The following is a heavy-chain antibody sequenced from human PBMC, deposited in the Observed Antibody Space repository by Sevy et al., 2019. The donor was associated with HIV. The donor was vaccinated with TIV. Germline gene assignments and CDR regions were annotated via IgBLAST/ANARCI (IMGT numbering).Heavy chain of an antibody. CDR1: GFNFNDYG. CDR3: ARDNLLPIMVSMVRGALSFYFDY. V-gene: IGHV3-33*01. J-gene: IGHJ4*02. D-gene: IGHD3-10*01. Sequence: GGSLRLSCAASGFNFNDYGIHWVRQAPGKGLEWVAVTWYDGINRFYGDSVKGRFTISRDNSKNKLYLQMDSLRVEDTAVYYCARDNLLPIMVSMVRGALSFYFDYWGQGTLVTVSS. CDR2: TWYDGINR.